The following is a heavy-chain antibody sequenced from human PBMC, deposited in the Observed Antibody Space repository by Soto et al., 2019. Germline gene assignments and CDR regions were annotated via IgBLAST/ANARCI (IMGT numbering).Heavy chain of an antibody. Sequence: ASVKGSCKASGYTFTSYDINWVRQATGQGLEWMGWMNPNSGNTGYAQKFQGRVTMTGNTSISTAYMELSSLRSEDTAVYYCARAYRMWGVIPMVYWGQGTLVTAPQ. D-gene: IGHD3-10*01. V-gene: IGHV1-8*01. J-gene: IGHJ4*02. CDR1: GYTFTSYD. CDR2: MNPNSGNT. CDR3: ARAYRMWGVIPMVY.